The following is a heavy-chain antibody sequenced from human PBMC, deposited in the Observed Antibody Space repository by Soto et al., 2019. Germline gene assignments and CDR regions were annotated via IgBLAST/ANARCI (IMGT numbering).Heavy chain of an antibody. CDR2: IYPGDSDT. D-gene: IGHD6-13*01. CDR1: GYSFTSYW. Sequence: GESLKISCKGSGYSFTSYWIGWVRQMPGKGLEWMGIIYPGDSDTRYSPSFQGQVTISADKSISTAYLQWSSLKASDTAMYYCAIAAAGYGGGYYFDYWGQGTLVTVSS. J-gene: IGHJ4*02. CDR3: AIAAAGYGGGYYFDY. V-gene: IGHV5-51*01.